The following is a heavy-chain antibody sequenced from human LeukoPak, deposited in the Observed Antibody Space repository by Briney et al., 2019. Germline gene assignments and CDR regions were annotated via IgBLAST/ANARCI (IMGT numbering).Heavy chain of an antibody. V-gene: IGHV3-20*04. D-gene: IGHD6-19*01. J-gene: IGHJ4*02. CDR3: ARDPSYSSGFYFDY. CDR2: INWNGGST. Sequence: GGSLRLSCAASGFTFDDYGMSWVRQAPGKGLEWVSGINWNGGSTGYADSVKGRFTISRDNAKNSLYLQMNSLRAEDTALYYCARDPSYSSGFYFDYWGQGTLVTVSS. CDR1: GFTFDDYG.